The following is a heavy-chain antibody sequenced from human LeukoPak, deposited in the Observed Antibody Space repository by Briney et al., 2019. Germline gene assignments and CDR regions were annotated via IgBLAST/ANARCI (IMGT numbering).Heavy chain of an antibody. J-gene: IGHJ3*02. CDR1: GGSISSYY. CDR2: IYYSGST. CDR3: ARRDTNDAFDI. Sequence: PSETLSLTCTVSGGSISSYYWSWIRQPPGKGLEWIGYIYYSGSTNYNPSLKSRVTISVDTSKNQFSLKLSSETAADTAVYYCARRDTNDAFDIWGQGTMVTVSS. V-gene: IGHV4-59*01.